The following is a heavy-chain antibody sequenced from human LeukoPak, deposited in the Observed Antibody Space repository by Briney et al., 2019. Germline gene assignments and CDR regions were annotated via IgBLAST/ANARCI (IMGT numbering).Heavy chain of an antibody. J-gene: IGHJ5*02. CDR1: GVSISSYY. Sequence: SETLSLTCTVSGVSISSYYWSWIRQPPGKGLEWIGYIYYSGSTNYNPSLKSRVTISVDTSKNQFSLKLSSVTAADTAVYYCARGEAVADSNWFDPWGQGTLVTVSS. V-gene: IGHV4-59*01. CDR2: IYYSGST. D-gene: IGHD6-19*01. CDR3: ARGEAVADSNWFDP.